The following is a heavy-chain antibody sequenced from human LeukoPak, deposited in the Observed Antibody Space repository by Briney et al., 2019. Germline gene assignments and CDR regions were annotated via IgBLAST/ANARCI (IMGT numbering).Heavy chain of an antibody. J-gene: IGHJ3*02. CDR2: IGTAGDT. V-gene: IGHV3-13*01. CDR1: GFTFSSYD. CDR3: ARIAAALDAFDI. Sequence: GGSLRLSCAASGFTFSSYDMHWVRQATGKGLEWVSAIGTAGDTYYPGSVKGRFTISRENAKNSLYPQMNSLRAGDTAVYYCARIAAALDAFDIWGQGTMVTVSS. D-gene: IGHD6-13*01.